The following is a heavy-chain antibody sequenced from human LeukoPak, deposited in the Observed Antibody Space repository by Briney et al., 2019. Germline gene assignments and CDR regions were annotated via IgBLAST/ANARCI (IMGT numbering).Heavy chain of an antibody. CDR3: AKDKGLRLGELSILDFDY. Sequence: GRSLRLSCAASGFTFDDYAMHWVRQAPGKGLEWVSGISWNSGSIGYADSVEGRFTISRVNAKNSLYLQMNSLRAEDTALYYCAKDKGLRLGELSILDFDYWGQGTLVTVSS. D-gene: IGHD3-16*02. J-gene: IGHJ4*02. CDR1: GFTFDDYA. CDR2: ISWNSGSI. V-gene: IGHV3-9*01.